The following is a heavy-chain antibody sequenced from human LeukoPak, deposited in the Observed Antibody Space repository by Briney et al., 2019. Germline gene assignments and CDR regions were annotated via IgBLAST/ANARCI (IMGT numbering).Heavy chain of an antibody. V-gene: IGHV3-15*01. J-gene: IGHJ5*02. CDR2: IKSKTAGGTT. CDR3: ARELLWFGEFSPNWFDP. D-gene: IGHD3-10*01. CDR1: GFTFSNAW. Sequence: GGSLRLSCAASGFTFSNAWMSWVRQAPGKGLEWVGRIKSKTAGGTTDYAAPVKGRFTISRDDSKDTLYLQMNSLRAEDTAVYYCARELLWFGEFSPNWFDPWGQGTLVTVSS.